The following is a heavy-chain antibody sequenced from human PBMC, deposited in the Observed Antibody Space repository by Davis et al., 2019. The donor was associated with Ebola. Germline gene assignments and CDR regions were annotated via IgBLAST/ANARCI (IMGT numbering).Heavy chain of an antibody. J-gene: IGHJ6*02. D-gene: IGHD3/OR15-3a*01. CDR2: IYYSGST. CDR1: GGSISSSSYY. Sequence: MPSETLSLTCTVSGGSISSSSYYWGWIRQPPGKGLEWIGSIYYSGSTYYNPSLKSRVTISVDTSKNQFSLKLSSATAADTAVYYCAEGLDDLISYGMDVWGQGTTVTVSS. V-gene: IGHV4-39*01. CDR3: AEGLDDLISYGMDV.